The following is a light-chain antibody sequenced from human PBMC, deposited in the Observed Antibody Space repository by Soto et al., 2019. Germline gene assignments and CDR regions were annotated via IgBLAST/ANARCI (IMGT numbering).Light chain of an antibody. J-gene: IGLJ1*01. CDR1: NSDVGSYNL. CDR2: EGS. CDR3: CSYAGSNTFSYV. V-gene: IGLV2-23*03. Sequence: QSALTQPASVSGSPGQSITISCTGTNSDVGSYNLVSWYQQHPGKAPKLMIYEGSKRPSGDSNRFSGSTSGNTASLTISGLQAEDEADYYCCSYAGSNTFSYVFGTGTKLTVL.